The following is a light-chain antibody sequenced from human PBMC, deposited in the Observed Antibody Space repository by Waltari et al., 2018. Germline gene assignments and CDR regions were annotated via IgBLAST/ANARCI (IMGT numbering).Light chain of an antibody. Sequence: QTVVNQEPSLSVSPGGTVTLTCALRSDSLPTTSYATWYQQTPGQAPRTLVYKANTRSSGVPDRFSGSILGNTAALTITGAQADDESDYYCALYMGSGIWVFGGGTRLTVL. CDR1: SDSLPTTSY. V-gene: IGLV8-61*01. J-gene: IGLJ3*02. CDR3: ALYMGSGIWV. CDR2: KAN.